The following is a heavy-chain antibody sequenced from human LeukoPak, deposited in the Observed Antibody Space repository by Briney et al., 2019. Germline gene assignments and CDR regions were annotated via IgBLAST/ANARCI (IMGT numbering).Heavy chain of an antibody. CDR3: AKGSGIAAAGLYFDY. Sequence: GGSLRLSCAASGFTFSSYGMTWVRQAPGKGLEWVSYISSSSSTIYYADSVKGRFTISRDNAKNSLYLQMNSLRAEDTAVYYCAKGSGIAAAGLYFDYWGQGTLVTVSS. V-gene: IGHV3-48*01. CDR1: GFTFSSYG. CDR2: ISSSSSTI. D-gene: IGHD6-13*01. J-gene: IGHJ4*02.